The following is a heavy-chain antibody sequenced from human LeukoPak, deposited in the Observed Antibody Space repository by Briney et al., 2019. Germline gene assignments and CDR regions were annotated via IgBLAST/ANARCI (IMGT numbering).Heavy chain of an antibody. CDR3: ARDGYGSGLDY. CDR2: ISSSSSTI. Sequence: GGSLRLSCAASGFTFSSYSMNWVRQTPGKGLEWVSCISSSSSTIYYADSVKGRFTISRDNAKNSLYLQMNSLRAEDTAVYYCARDGYGSGLDYWGQGTLVTVSS. J-gene: IGHJ4*02. CDR1: GFTFSSYS. D-gene: IGHD3-10*01. V-gene: IGHV3-48*04.